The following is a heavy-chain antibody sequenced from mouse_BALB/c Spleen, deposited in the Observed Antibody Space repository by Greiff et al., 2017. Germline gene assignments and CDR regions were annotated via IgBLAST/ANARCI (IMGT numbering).Heavy chain of an antibody. V-gene: IGHV5-12-1*01. Sequence: EVQLVESGGGLVKPGGSLKLSCAASGFAFSSYDMSWVRQTPEKRLEWVAYISSGGGSTYYPDTVKGRFTISRDNAKNTLYLQMSSLKSEGTAMYYFASFNWFAYWGQGTLVTVSA. J-gene: IGHJ3*01. CDR1: GFAFSSYD. CDR3: ASFNWFAY. CDR2: ISSGGGST.